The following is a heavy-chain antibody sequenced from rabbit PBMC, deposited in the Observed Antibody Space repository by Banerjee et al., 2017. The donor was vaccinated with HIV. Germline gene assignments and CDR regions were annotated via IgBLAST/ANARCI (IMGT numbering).Heavy chain of an antibody. CDR1: GFSFSSSYW. CDR3: ARDRSYAGYAGYGYVLGYFNL. J-gene: IGHJ4*01. Sequence: QEQLEESGGDLVKPEGSLTLTCTASGFSFSSSYWICWVRQAPGKGLEWIACIYAGSSGSTYYASWAKGRFTISKTSSTTVTLQMTSLTAADTATYFCARDRSYAGYAGYGYVLGYFNLWGQGTLVTVS. V-gene: IGHV1S45*01. D-gene: IGHD6-1*01. CDR2: IYAGSSGST.